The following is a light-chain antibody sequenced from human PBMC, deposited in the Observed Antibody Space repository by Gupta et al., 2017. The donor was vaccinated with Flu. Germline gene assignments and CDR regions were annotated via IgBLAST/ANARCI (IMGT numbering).Light chain of an antibody. CDR1: QGISNW. J-gene: IGKJ1*01. CDR2: AAS. Sequence: PSFVSASVGDRVTITCRASQGISNWLVWYQQKPGKAPNLLIYAASSLHRGVPSRFSGSGSGTDFTLTISTLQPEDFATYYCRQANSFPWTFGQGTKVDIK. V-gene: IGKV1-12*01. CDR3: RQANSFPWT.